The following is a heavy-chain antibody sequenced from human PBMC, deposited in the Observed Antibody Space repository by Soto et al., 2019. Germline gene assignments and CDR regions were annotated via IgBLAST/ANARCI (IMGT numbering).Heavy chain of an antibody. J-gene: IGHJ4*02. CDR1: GFTFSSYG. CDR3: AKDLDFDY. V-gene: IGHV3-30*18. CDR2: ISYDGSNK. Sequence: GGSLRLSCAASGFTFSSYGMHWVRQAPGKGLEWVAVISYDGSNKYYADSVKGRFTISRDNSKNTLYLQMNSLRAEDTAVYYCAKDLDFDYWGQGTLVTVSS.